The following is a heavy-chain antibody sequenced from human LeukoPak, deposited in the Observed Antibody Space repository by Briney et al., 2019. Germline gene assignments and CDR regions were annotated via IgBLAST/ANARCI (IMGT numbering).Heavy chain of an antibody. CDR3: ARVSSGGYSPWLL. CDR2: INPSSSGT. J-gene: IGHJ4*02. D-gene: IGHD5-12*01. V-gene: IGHV1-2*02. CDR1: GYIFTAHH. Sequence: ASVKVSCKTSGYIFTAHHLHWVRQAPGQGLEWMGWINPSSSGTNFARKFQGRVSMSSDTSISTVYMELTRLRFDDTAMYYCARVSSGGYSPWLLWGQGTLVTVSS.